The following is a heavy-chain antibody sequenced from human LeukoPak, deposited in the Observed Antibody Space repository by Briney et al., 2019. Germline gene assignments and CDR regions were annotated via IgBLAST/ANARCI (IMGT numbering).Heavy chain of an antibody. D-gene: IGHD5-24*01. CDR2: ISWNSGSI. Sequence: GGSLRLSCAASGFTFDDYAMHWVRQAPGKGLEWVSGISWNSGSIGYADSVKGRFTISRDNAKNSLYLQMNSLRAEDTALYYCAMAVGPFDIWGQGTMVTVSS. CDR3: AMAVGPFDI. CDR1: GFTFDDYA. J-gene: IGHJ3*02. V-gene: IGHV3-9*01.